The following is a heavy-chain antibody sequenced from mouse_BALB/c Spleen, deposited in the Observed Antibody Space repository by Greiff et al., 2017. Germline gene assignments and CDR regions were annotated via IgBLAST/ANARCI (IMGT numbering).Heavy chain of an antibody. Sequence: QVQLKESGAELAKPGASVKMSCKASGYTFTSYWMHWVKQRPGQGLEWIGYINPSTGYTEYNQKFKDKATLTADKSSSTAYMQLSSLTSEDSAVYFCANYDYDGWYFDVWGAGTTVTVSS. J-gene: IGHJ1*01. CDR2: INPSTGYT. V-gene: IGHV1-7*01. CDR3: ANYDYDGWYFDV. CDR1: GYTFTSYW. D-gene: IGHD2-4*01.